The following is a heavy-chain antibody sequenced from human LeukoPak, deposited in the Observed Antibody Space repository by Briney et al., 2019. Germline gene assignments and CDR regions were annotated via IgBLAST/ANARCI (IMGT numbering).Heavy chain of an antibody. CDR2: VYPGDSDT. J-gene: IGHJ1*01. V-gene: IGHV5-51*01. CDR3: ARLGVAVAGTKYFQH. D-gene: IGHD6-19*01. CDR1: GYSFTSYW. Sequence: ESLKISCKGSGYSFTSYWIGGMRQMPGKGLEGMGIVYPGDSDTRYSPSFQGQVTNSADKSISTAYLQWSSLKASDTAMYYCARLGVAVAGTKYFQHWGQGTLVTVSS.